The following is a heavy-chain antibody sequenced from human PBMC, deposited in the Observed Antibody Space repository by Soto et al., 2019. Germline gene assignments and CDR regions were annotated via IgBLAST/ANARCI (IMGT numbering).Heavy chain of an antibody. J-gene: IGHJ3*02. Sequence: EVQLLESGGGLVQPGGSLRLSCAASGFTFSSYAMSWVRQAPGKGLEWVSAISGSGGSTYYADSVKGRFTISRDNSKNALYLQMNSLRAEDTAVYYCAKAVGDYVLPTHDAFDIWGQGTMVTVSS. CDR1: GFTFSSYA. CDR3: AKAVGDYVLPTHDAFDI. V-gene: IGHV3-23*01. CDR2: ISGSGGST. D-gene: IGHD4-17*01.